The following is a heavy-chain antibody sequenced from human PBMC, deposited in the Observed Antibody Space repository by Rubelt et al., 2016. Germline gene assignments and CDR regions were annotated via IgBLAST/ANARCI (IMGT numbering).Heavy chain of an antibody. CDR1: GFPFNYYG. Sequence: QVQVVESGGGVVQPGGSLRLSCATSGFPFNYYGFHWIRQTPGKGLEYLAFITYDGVNTYYADAVKGRFTLSRDNSKTTRDLKMSNLRPDDSALYYCARDRHYSYDSWGQGTLVTVSS. CDR2: ITYDGVNT. V-gene: IGHV3-30*19. D-gene: IGHD3-16*01. J-gene: IGHJ4*02. CDR3: ARDRHYSYDS.